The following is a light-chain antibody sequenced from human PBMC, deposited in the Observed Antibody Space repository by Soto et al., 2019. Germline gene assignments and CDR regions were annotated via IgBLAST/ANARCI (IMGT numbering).Light chain of an antibody. CDR2: AAS. Sequence: DLQMTQSPSSLSASVGDRVTITCRASQSISSYLNWYQQKPGKAPNLLIYAASSLQSGVPSRFRGSGSGTDFTLTISSLQPGDFATYFCQQSYSTPYTFGQGTKLEIK. V-gene: IGKV1-39*01. CDR1: QSISSY. J-gene: IGKJ2*01. CDR3: QQSYSTPYT.